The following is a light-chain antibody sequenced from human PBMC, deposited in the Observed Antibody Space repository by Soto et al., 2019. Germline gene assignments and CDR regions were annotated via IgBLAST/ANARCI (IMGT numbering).Light chain of an antibody. CDR1: QSISTY. J-gene: IGKJ4*01. V-gene: IGKV1-39*01. CDR3: QQSNSDPT. Sequence: DIQMTQSPSSLSASVGDRVTIACRAGQSISTYLNWYQQKPGKAPKLLIFAASSLKSGVPSRFIGSGSGTDFTLTINSLQLEDFATYYCQQSNSDPTFGGGTKVEIK. CDR2: AAS.